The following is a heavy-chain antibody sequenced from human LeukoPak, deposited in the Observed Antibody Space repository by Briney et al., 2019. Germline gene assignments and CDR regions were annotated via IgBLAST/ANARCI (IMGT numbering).Heavy chain of an antibody. CDR3: AKDQERWLQLLVFDY. Sequence: GGSLRLSCAASGFTFSSYAMSWVRQAPGKGLEWVSAISGSGGSTYYADSVKGRFTISRDNSKNTLYLQVNSLRAEDTAVYYCAKDQERWLQLLVFDYWGQGTLVTVSS. D-gene: IGHD5-24*01. V-gene: IGHV3-23*01. CDR2: ISGSGGST. J-gene: IGHJ4*02. CDR1: GFTFSSYA.